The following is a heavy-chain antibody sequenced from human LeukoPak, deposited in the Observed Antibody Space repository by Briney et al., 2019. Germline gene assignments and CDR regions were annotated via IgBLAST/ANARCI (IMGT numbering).Heavy chain of an antibody. CDR1: GFTFSNYE. V-gene: IGHV3-48*03. CDR2: ISGSGDIT. Sequence: QPGGSLRLSCAASGFTFSNYEMIWVRQAPGKGLEWISYISGSGDITEYADSVRGRFTISRDNAKNSLYLQMNSLRVEDTAFYYCAGDRITVTGAYNWFDPWGQGTLVTVSS. D-gene: IGHD4-17*01. J-gene: IGHJ5*02. CDR3: AGDRITVTGAYNWFDP.